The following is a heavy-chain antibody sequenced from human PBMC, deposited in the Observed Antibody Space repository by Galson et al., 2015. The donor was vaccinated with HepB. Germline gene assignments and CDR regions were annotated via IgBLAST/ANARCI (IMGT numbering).Heavy chain of an antibody. CDR3: ASTRHDYGDHGAWNYFDY. J-gene: IGHJ4*02. Sequence: TLSLTCTVSGGSISSYYWSWIRQPAGKGLEWIGRIYTSGSTNYNPSLKSRVTMSVDTSKNQFSLKLSSVTAADTAVYYCASTRHDYGDHGAWNYFDYWGQGTLVTVSS. D-gene: IGHD4-17*01. V-gene: IGHV4-4*07. CDR2: IYTSGST. CDR1: GGSISSYY.